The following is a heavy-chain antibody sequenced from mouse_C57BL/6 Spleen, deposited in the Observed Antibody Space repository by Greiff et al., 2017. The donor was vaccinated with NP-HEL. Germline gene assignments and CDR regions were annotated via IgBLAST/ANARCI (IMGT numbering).Heavy chain of an antibody. CDR1: GYSITSGYY. V-gene: IGHV3-6*01. CDR3: ARERGEYYFDY. J-gene: IGHJ2*01. CDR2: ISYDGSN. Sequence: EVKLMESGPGLVKPSQSLSLTCSVTGYSITSGYYWNWIRQFPGNKLEWMGYISYDGSNNYNPSLKNRISITRDTSKNQFFLKLNSVTTEDTATYYCARERGEYYFDYWGQGTTLTVSS.